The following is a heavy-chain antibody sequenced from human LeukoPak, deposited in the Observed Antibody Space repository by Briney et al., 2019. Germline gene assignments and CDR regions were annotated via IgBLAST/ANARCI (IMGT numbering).Heavy chain of an antibody. J-gene: IGHJ4*02. D-gene: IGHD2-2*01. Sequence: GGSLRLSCADSGFTFSIFAMHWVRQAPGKGLEYVSAISTDGSGTYYANSVKGRFTISRDNSKNTLYLQMGSLRPEDMAVYYCARWGSTSCYDYWGQGTLVTVSS. V-gene: IGHV3-64*01. CDR1: GFTFSIFA. CDR2: ISTDGSGT. CDR3: ARWGSTSCYDY.